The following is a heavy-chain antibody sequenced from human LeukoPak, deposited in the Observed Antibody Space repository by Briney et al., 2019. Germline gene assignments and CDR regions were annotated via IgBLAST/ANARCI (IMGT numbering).Heavy chain of an antibody. Sequence: ASVKVSCKASGYTFTDYYINWVRQAPGQGLEWIGWINPNSGDTNYAQKFQDRVTMTRDTSISTPYIELNFLRSDDTAVFYCARGDYYGSPKVVAAWGQGTLVTVSS. D-gene: IGHD3-10*01. J-gene: IGHJ5*02. V-gene: IGHV1-2*02. CDR2: INPNSGDT. CDR1: GYTFTDYY. CDR3: ARGDYYGSPKVVAA.